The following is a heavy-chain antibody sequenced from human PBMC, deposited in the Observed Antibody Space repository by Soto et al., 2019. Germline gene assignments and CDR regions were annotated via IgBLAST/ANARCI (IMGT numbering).Heavy chain of an antibody. CDR1: GGTISTYY. V-gene: IGHV4-59*01. Sequence: SETLSLTCTVSGGTISTYYWNWIRQPPGKGLEWIGYIYYSGSTNYNPSLRGRAILSVDTSKSWFSLRLDSLTAADTAVYYCARYGSGSSYYYGMDVWGQGTTVTVSS. CDR2: IYYSGST. CDR3: ARYGSGSSYYYGMDV. J-gene: IGHJ6*02. D-gene: IGHD3-10*01.